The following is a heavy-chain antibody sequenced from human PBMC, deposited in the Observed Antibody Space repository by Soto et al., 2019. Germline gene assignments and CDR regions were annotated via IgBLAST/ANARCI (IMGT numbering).Heavy chain of an antibody. CDR2: INHSGST. V-gene: IGHV4-34*01. J-gene: IGHJ4*02. D-gene: IGHD5-18*01. CDR3: ARGDVDTAMVTDRIDY. Sequence: QVQLQQWGAGLLKPSETLSLTCAVYGGSFSGYYWSWIRQPPGKGLEWIGEINHSGSTNYNPSLKSRVTISVETSKNQFPLKLSSVTAADTAVYYCARGDVDTAMVTDRIDYWGQGTLVTVSS. CDR1: GGSFSGYY.